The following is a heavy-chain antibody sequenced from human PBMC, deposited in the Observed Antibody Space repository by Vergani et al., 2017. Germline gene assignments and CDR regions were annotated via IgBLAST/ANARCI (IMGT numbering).Heavy chain of an antibody. CDR2: ISGSGGST. J-gene: IGHJ1*01. CDR1: GFTFSSYS. Sequence: EVQLVESGGGLVQPGGSLRLSCAASGFTFSSYSMNWVRQAPGKGLEWVSAISGSGGSTYYADSVKGRFTISRDNSKNTLYLQMNSLRAEDTAVYYCAKDSGTMIVISAEYFQHWGQGTLVTVSS. D-gene: IGHD3-22*01. V-gene: IGHV3-23*04. CDR3: AKDSGTMIVISAEYFQH.